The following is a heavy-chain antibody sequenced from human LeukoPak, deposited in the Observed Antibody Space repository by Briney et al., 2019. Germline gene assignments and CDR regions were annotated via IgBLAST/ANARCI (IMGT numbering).Heavy chain of an antibody. CDR3: ARDLGYSDFFDY. J-gene: IGHJ4*02. Sequence: SETLSLTCTVSGGSISSSSYYWGWIRQPPGKGLEWIGSIYYSGSTNYNPSLKSRVTMSLDSSKNQLSLKLTSVTAADTAVYYCARDLGYSDFFDYWGQGTLVTVPS. D-gene: IGHD2-15*01. CDR1: GGSISSSSYY. CDR2: IYYSGST. V-gene: IGHV4-39*07.